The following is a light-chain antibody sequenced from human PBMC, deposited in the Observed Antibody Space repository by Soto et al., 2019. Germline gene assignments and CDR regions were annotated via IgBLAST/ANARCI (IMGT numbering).Light chain of an antibody. J-gene: IGLJ1*01. CDR1: SSDVGTYNL. CDR2: EGS. Sequence: QSALTQPASVSGSPGQSITISCTGTSSDVGTYNLVSWYQQRPGKAPKVMIYEGSKRPSGVSNRFSGSNSGNTASLTISGLQAEDEADYYCCSFAGSSTYVFGTGTKLTVL. V-gene: IGLV2-23*01. CDR3: CSFAGSSTYV.